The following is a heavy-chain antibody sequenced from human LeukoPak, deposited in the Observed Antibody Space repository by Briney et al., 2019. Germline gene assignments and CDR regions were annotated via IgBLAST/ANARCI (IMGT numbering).Heavy chain of an antibody. CDR2: ISYDGSNK. D-gene: IGHD3-22*01. Sequence: PGGSLRLSCAASGFTFSSYAMSWVRQAPGKGLEWVAVISYDGSNKYYADSVKGRFTISRDNSKNTLYLQMNSLRAEDTAVYYCAKDRGITMIVVDNNWFDPWGQGTLVTVSS. CDR3: AKDRGITMIVVDNNWFDP. J-gene: IGHJ5*02. V-gene: IGHV3-30*18. CDR1: GFTFSSYA.